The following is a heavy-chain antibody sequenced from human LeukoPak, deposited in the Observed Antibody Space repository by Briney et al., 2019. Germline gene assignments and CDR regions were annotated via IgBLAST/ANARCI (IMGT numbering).Heavy chain of an antibody. V-gene: IGHV1-24*01. CDR1: GYTLTELS. CDR3: ATSATVTTNPRSGPTYDY. Sequence: ASVTVSCKVSGYTLTELSMHWVRQAPGKGLEWMGGFDPEDGETIYAQKFQGRVTMTEDTSTDTAYMELSSLRSEDTAVYYCATSATVTTNPRSGPTYDYWGQGTLVTVSS. J-gene: IGHJ4*02. CDR2: FDPEDGET. D-gene: IGHD4-17*01.